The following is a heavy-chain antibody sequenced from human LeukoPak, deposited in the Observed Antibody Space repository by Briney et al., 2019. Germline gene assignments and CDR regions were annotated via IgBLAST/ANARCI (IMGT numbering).Heavy chain of an antibody. CDR1: GYSFTSYW. CDR2: IYPGDSDT. D-gene: IGHD2-15*01. CDR3: ARHETYCSGGSCSTVDY. J-gene: IGHJ4*02. V-gene: IGHV5-51*01. Sequence: GESLKISCKGSGYSFTSYWIGWVRQMPGKGLEWMGIIYPGDSDTRYSPSFQGQVTIPADKSISTAYLQWSSLKASDTAMYYCARHETYCSGGSCSTVDYWGQGTLVTVSS.